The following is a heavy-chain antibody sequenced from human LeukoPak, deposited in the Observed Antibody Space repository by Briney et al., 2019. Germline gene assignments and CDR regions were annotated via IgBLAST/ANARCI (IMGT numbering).Heavy chain of an antibody. CDR2: ISSSSSTI. CDR3: ARGNGANAFDT. D-gene: IGHD1-26*01. CDR1: GFTFSDYS. V-gene: IGHV3-48*02. J-gene: IGHJ3*02. Sequence: PGGSLRLSCAASGFTFSDYSMNWVRQAPGKGLEWVSDISSSSSTIYYADSVKGRFTVSRDNAKNSLYLQTNSLKDEDTAVYYCARGNGANAFDTWGQGTMVTVSS.